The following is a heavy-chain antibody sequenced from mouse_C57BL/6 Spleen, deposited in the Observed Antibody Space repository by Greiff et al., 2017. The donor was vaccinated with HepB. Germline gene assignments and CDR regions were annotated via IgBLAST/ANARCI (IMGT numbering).Heavy chain of an antibody. CDR2: INPNNGGT. CDR1: GYTFTDYY. Sequence: EVQLQQSGPELVKPGASVKISCKASGYTFTDYYMNWVKQSHGKSLEWIGDINPNNGGTSYNQKFKGKATLTVDKSSSTAYMELRSLTSEDSAVYYCARRSAAKLGAMDYWGQGTSVTVSS. J-gene: IGHJ4*01. CDR3: ARRSAAKLGAMDY. V-gene: IGHV1-26*01. D-gene: IGHD6-1*01.